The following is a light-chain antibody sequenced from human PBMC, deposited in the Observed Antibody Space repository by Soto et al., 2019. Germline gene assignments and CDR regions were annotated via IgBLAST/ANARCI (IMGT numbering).Light chain of an antibody. Sequence: QSVLTQPPSVSGAPGQRVTISCTGSSSNIGAGYDVHWYQQLPGTAPKLLIYSNSNRPSGVPDRFSGSKSGTSASLAITGXXXXXXXXXYCQSYDSSLSGAVFGGGTQLTVL. CDR1: SSNIGAGYD. CDR2: SNS. CDR3: QSYDSSLSGAV. J-gene: IGLJ7*01. V-gene: IGLV1-40*01.